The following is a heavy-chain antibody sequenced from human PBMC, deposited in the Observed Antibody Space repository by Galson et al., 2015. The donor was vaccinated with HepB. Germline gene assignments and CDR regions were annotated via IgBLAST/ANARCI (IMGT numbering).Heavy chain of an antibody. CDR3: ARDSAGITMIY. CDR2: INAGNGNT. V-gene: IGHV1-3*01. J-gene: IGHJ4*02. D-gene: IGHD3-22*01. CDR1: GYTFTSHA. Sequence: SVKVSCKASGYTFTSHAMHWVRQAPGQRLEWMGWINAGNGNTKYSQKFLGRVTTTRDTSASTAYMELSSLRSEDTAVYYCARDSAGITMIYWGQGTLVTVSS.